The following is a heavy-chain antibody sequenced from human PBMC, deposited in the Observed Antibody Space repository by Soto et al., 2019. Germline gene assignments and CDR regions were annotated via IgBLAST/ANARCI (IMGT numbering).Heavy chain of an antibody. J-gene: IGHJ4*02. CDR2: TYYRSNWRH. CDR1: GDSVSSNTSA. D-gene: IGHD6-19*01. V-gene: IGHV6-1*01. Sequence: TCVISGDSVSSNTSAWNWIRSSPSRGLEWLGRTYYRSNWRHDYAVSVKSRITVNPDTSKNHFSLQLNSVTPDDTAVYYCARGVAGSGFDLWGQGTLVTVSS. CDR3: ARGVAGSGFDL.